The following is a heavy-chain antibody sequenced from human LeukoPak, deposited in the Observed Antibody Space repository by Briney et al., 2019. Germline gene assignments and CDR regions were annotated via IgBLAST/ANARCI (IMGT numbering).Heavy chain of an antibody. CDR2: IKQDGSQK. D-gene: IGHD3-10*02. Sequence: GGSLRLSCAASGFTFSSYWMSWVRQAPGKGLEWVANIKQDGSQKYYVDSVKGRFTISRDNAKNSLYLQMNSLRAEDTAVYYCAELGITMIGGVWGKGTTVTISS. J-gene: IGHJ6*04. CDR3: AELGITMIGGV. V-gene: IGHV3-7*01. CDR1: GFTFSSYW.